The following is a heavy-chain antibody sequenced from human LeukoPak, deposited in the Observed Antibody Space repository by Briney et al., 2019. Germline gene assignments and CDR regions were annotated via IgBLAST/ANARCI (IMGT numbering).Heavy chain of an antibody. CDR2: ISGSGGRT. CDR3: AKVLVYDRSGDDAFDI. J-gene: IGHJ3*02. CDR1: GFTFSSYA. Sequence: GGALRLSCAASGFTFSSYAMSWVRQAPGKGLEWVSAISGSGGRTYYADSVKGRFTISRDNSKNTLYLQMNRLRAEDTAVYYCAKVLVYDRSGDDAFDIWGQGTMVTVSS. V-gene: IGHV3-23*01. D-gene: IGHD3-22*01.